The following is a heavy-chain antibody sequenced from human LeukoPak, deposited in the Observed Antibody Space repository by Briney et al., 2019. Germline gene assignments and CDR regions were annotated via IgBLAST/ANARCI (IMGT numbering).Heavy chain of an antibody. CDR2: ISYDGSNK. Sequence: GGSLRLSCAASGFTFSSYAMHWVRQAPGKGLEWVAVISYDGSNKYYADSVKGRFTMSRDNAKNTLYLQMNSLRAEDTAVYYCARGCGSLSLGYWGQGTLVAVSS. D-gene: IGHD1-26*01. V-gene: IGHV3-30-3*01. CDR1: GFTFSSYA. J-gene: IGHJ4*02. CDR3: ARGCGSLSLGY.